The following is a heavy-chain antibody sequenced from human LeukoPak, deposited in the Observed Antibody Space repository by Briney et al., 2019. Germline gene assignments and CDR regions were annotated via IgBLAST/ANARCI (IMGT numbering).Heavy chain of an antibody. Sequence: SETLSLTCAVYGGSFSGYYWSWIRQPPGKGLEWIGEINHSGSTNYNPSLKSRVTISVDTSKNQFSPKLSSVTAADTAVYYCARGRCSSTSCYGGNWFDPWGQGTLVTVSS. CDR3: ARGRCSSTSCYGGNWFDP. CDR2: INHSGST. J-gene: IGHJ5*02. V-gene: IGHV4-34*01. D-gene: IGHD2-2*01. CDR1: GGSFSGYY.